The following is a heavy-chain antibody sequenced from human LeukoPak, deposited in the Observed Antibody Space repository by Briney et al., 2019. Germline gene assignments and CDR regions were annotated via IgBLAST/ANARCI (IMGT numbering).Heavy chain of an antibody. Sequence: SETLSLTCTVSGGSISSYYWSWIRQPAGKGLEWIGRIYTSGSTNYNPSLKSRVTMSVDTSKNQFSLKLSSVTAADTAVYYCAREIYYYDSSGYYYAPTPYFDYWGQGSLVTVSS. CDR2: IYTSGST. CDR3: AREIYYYDSSGYYYAPTPYFDY. V-gene: IGHV4-4*07. CDR1: GGSISSYY. D-gene: IGHD3-22*01. J-gene: IGHJ4*02.